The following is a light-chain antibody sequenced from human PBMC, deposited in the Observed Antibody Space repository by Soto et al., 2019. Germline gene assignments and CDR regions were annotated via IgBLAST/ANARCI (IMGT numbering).Light chain of an antibody. CDR1: SSDGGGYTY. CDR3: SSIRSTTSLL. V-gene: IGLV2-14*01. Sequence: QSVLTQPASVSGSPGQSITISCTGTSSDGGGYTYVSWYQQHPGKAPKLIIYEVSNRPSGVSDRFSGSKSGNTASLTISGLRAEDEAEYYCSSIRSTTSLLFGTGTKLTVL. J-gene: IGLJ1*01. CDR2: EVS.